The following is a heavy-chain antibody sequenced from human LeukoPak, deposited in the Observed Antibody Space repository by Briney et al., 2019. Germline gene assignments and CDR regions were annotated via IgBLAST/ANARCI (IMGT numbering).Heavy chain of an antibody. Sequence: SXTLSLTCTVSGYSISSGYYWGWIRPPPGKGLEWIGSIYHSGSTYYNPSLKSRVTISVDTSKNQFSLKLSSVTAADTAVYYCARDRGNLDAFDIWGQGTMVTVSS. CDR3: ARDRGNLDAFDI. J-gene: IGHJ3*02. CDR1: GYSISSGYY. CDR2: IYHSGST. V-gene: IGHV4-38-2*02. D-gene: IGHD4-23*01.